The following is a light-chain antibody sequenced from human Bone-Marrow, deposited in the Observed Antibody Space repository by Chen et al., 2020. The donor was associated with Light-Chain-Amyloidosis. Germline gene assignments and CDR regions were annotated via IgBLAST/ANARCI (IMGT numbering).Light chain of an antibody. CDR2: RAS. CDR3: HQYESHRT. V-gene: IGKV1-5*03. CDR1: QSIGDW. Sequence: DIQMTQSPSTLSASIGDTVRITCRASQSIGDWLAWYQQKPGRAPNLLISRASNLASGVPSRFSGSGSGTQFMLTINSLQTDDFATYYCHQYESHRTFGQGTKVEV. J-gene: IGKJ1*01.